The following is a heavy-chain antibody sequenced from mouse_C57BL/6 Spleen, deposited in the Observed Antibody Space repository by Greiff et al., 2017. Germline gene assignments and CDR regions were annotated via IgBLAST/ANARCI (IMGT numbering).Heavy chain of an antibody. J-gene: IGHJ4*01. CDR1: GYTFTSYW. Sequence: QVQLQQPGAELVKPGASVTLSCKASGYTFTSYWMQWVKQRPGQGLEWIGEIDPSDSYTNYNQKFKGKATLTVDTSSSTAYMQLSSLTSEDSAVYYCARSGYYGSLYYAMDYWGQGTSVTVSS. D-gene: IGHD2-2*01. CDR2: IDPSDSYT. V-gene: IGHV1-50*01. CDR3: ARSGYYGSLYYAMDY.